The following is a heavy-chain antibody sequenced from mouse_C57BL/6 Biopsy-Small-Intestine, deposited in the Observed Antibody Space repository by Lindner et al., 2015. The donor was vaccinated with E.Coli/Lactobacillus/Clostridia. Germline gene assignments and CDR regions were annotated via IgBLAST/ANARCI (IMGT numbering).Heavy chain of an antibody. CDR2: IDPEDGET. CDR1: GFNIKDYY. CDR3: ALGQDYAMDY. Sequence: VQLQESGAELVKPGASVKLSCTASGFNIKDYYMHWVKQRTEQGLEWIGRIDPEDGETEYAPKFQGKATITADTSSNTAYLQLSSLTSEDTAVYYCALGQDYAMDYWGQGTSVTVSS. D-gene: IGHD3-3*01. V-gene: IGHV14-2*01. J-gene: IGHJ4*01.